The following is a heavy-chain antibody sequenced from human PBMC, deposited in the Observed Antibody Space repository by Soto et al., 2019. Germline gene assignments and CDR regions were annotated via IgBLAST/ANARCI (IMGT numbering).Heavy chain of an antibody. Sequence: QVQLVESGGGVVQPGRSLRLSCAASGFTFSSYGMHWVRQAPGKGLEWVAVIWYDGSNKYYADSVKGRFTISRDNSKNTLYLQMNSLRAEDTAVYYCARGRDRRRGSGSSHFDYWGQGTLVTVSS. J-gene: IGHJ4*02. CDR1: GFTFSSYG. CDR2: IWYDGSNK. CDR3: ARGRDRRRGSGSSHFDY. D-gene: IGHD3-10*01. V-gene: IGHV3-33*01.